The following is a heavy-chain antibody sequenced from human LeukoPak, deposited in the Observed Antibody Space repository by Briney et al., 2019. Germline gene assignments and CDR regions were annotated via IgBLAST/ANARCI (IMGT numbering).Heavy chain of an antibody. CDR2: ISSDGSGT. D-gene: IGHD3-22*01. Sequence: GGSLRLSCAASGFTFSNSAMTWVRQAPGKGLVWVSRISSDGSGTSYADSVKGRFTISRDNAKNTLYLQMNSLRAEDTGVYYCARANHPTYYDSSGYYQDYWGQGTLVTVSS. V-gene: IGHV3-74*01. J-gene: IGHJ4*02. CDR1: GFTFSNSA. CDR3: ARANHPTYYDSSGYYQDY.